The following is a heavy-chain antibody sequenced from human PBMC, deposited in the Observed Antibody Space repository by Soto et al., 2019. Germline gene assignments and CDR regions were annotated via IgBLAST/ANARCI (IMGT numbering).Heavy chain of an antibody. J-gene: IGHJ6*02. CDR1: GFTLTNSA. V-gene: IGHV1-58*02. CDR2: IVVGSGLT. CDR3: AATTWMQASHYAMDV. D-gene: IGHD5-18*01. Sequence: SVKVSCKASGFTLTNSAMQWVRQARGQRLEWIGWIVVGSGLTNYAQKFQERVTITRDMSTTTAYMELSSLTSEDTAVYYCAATTWMQASHYAMDVWGQGTTVTVSS.